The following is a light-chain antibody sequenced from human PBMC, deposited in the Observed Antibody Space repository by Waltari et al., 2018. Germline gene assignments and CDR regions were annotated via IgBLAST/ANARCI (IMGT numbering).Light chain of an antibody. V-gene: IGKV3-20*01. CDR2: GAS. CDR1: QSIGRY. Sequence: EIVLTQSPGTLSLSPGERATLSCRASQSIGRYLVWYQQKPGQAPRLLIYGASSRAAGIPDRFSGSGSGTDFSLTISRLEPEDFAVYYCQNHERLPEVFGQGTKVEIK. CDR3: QNHERLPEV. J-gene: IGKJ1*01.